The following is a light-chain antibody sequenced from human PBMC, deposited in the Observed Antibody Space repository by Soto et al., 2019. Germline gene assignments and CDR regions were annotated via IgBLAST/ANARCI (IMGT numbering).Light chain of an antibody. CDR2: SNN. Sequence: QSALTQPPSASGTPGQSITIPCSGSSSNIGDNIVNWYQHLPGTAPKLLIHSNNQRPSGVPARFSGSKSGTSASLAISGLQSEDEADYFCSTWDDSLNGWVFGGGTKLTVL. CDR3: STWDDSLNGWV. V-gene: IGLV1-44*01. J-gene: IGLJ3*02. CDR1: SSNIGDNI.